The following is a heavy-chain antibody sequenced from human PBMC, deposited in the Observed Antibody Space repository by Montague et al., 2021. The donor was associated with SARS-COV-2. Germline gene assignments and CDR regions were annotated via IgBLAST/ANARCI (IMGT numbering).Heavy chain of an antibody. CDR1: GGSISSYY. CDR2: IYTSGST. J-gene: IGHJ6*02. CDR3: AREAWFGDKTSASEYYGMDV. D-gene: IGHD3-10*01. Sequence: SETLSLTFTVSGGSISSYYWSWIRQPAGKGLEWIGRIYTSGSTNYNPSLKSRVTTSVDTSKNQFSLKLSSVTAADTAVYYCAREAWFGDKTSASEYYGMDVGGQGTTVTVS. V-gene: IGHV4-4*07.